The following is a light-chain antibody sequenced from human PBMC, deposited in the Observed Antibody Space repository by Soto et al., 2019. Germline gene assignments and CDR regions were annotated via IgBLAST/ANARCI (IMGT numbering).Light chain of an antibody. Sequence: QSALTQPASVSGSPGQSITISCAGTGSDVGAYNLVSWYQQHPGKAPKLIICDVNTRPSGISNRFSGSKSGDTASLTISGLQAEYEADYFCCSYAGTVDYVFGTGTKVTVL. V-gene: IGLV2-23*02. CDR2: DVN. CDR1: GSDVGAYNL. CDR3: CSYAGTVDYV. J-gene: IGLJ1*01.